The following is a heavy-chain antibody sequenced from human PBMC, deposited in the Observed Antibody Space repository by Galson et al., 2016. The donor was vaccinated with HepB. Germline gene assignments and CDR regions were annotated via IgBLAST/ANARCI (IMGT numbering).Heavy chain of an antibody. CDR1: GLTFSTFD. CDR3: VQGSTAPAV. Sequence: SLRLSCAASGLTFSTFDMGWMAWVRQAPGKGLACVASISRSGDSTDYADPVKGRFTISRNNSNNPRSLQMNSLTADDTAIYYCVQGSTAPAVWGKGTTVTVSS. CDR2: ISRSGDST. J-gene: IGHJ6*04. V-gene: IGHV3-23*01. D-gene: IGHD2-2*01.